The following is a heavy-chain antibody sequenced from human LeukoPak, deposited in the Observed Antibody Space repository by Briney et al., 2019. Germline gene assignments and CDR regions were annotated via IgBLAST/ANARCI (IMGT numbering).Heavy chain of an antibody. J-gene: IGHJ4*02. CDR2: ISAYNGNT. Sequence: GASVNVSCKASGYSFTSFPIIWVRQAPGQGLEWMGWISAYNGNTNYAQKLQGRVTMTTDTSTSTAFMELRSLTSDDTAVYYCARVMGGSYLDYWGQGTLVIVSS. V-gene: IGHV1-18*01. CDR3: ARVMGGSYLDY. CDR1: GYSFTSFP. D-gene: IGHD3-16*02.